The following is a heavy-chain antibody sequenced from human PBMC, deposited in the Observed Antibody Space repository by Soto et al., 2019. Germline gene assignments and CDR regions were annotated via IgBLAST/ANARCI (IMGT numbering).Heavy chain of an antibody. V-gene: IGHV3-21*01. J-gene: IGHJ6*02. CDR2: ISSSSSYI. CDR1: GFTFSSYS. D-gene: IGHD3-16*02. CDR3: ARDPPDRLGELSSTYGMDV. Sequence: PGGSLRLSCAASGFTFSSYSMNWVRQAPGKGLEWVSSISSSSSYIYYADSVKGRFTISRDNAKNSLYLQMNSLRAEDTAVYYCARDPPDRLGELSSTYGMDVWGQGTTVTVSS.